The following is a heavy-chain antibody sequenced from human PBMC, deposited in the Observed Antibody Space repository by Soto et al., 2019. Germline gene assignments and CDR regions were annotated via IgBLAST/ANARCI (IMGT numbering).Heavy chain of an antibody. D-gene: IGHD3-16*02. CDR1: GFTFSSYA. Sequence: EVQLLESGGGLVQPGGSLRLSCAASGFTFSSYAMSWVRQAPGKGLEWVSAISGSGGSTYYADSVKGRFTISRDNPKNTLYLQMNSLRAEDTAVYYCAVTRSVVIAPDFDYWGQGPVVTVSS. CDR2: ISGSGGST. V-gene: IGHV3-23*01. CDR3: AVTRSVVIAPDFDY. J-gene: IGHJ4*02.